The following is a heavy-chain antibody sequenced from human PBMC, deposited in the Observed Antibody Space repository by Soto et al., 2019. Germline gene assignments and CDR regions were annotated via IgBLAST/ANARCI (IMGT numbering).Heavy chain of an antibody. J-gene: IGHJ6*02. CDR2: ISAYNGNT. CDR3: ARFLAAAGTPGAYYYYGMDV. V-gene: IGHV1-18*04. Sequence: ASVKVSCKASGYTFTSYGISWVRQAPGQGLERMGWISAYNGNTNYAQKLQGRVTMTTDTSTSTAYMELRSLRSDDTAVYYCARFLAAAGTPGAYYYYGMDVWGQGTTVTVSS. D-gene: IGHD6-13*01. CDR1: GYTFTSYG.